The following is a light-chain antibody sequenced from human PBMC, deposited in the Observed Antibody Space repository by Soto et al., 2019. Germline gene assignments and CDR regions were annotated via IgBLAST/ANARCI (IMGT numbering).Light chain of an antibody. Sequence: QSALTQPASVSGSPGQSITISCTGTSSDVGGDHYVSWYQQHPGKAPKLMIYDVSNRPSGVSNRFSGSKSGNTASLAISGLHAEDEADYYCSSYTSSSVVFGAGTKLTVL. CDR3: SSYTSSSVV. CDR1: SSDVGGDHY. V-gene: IGLV2-14*01. J-gene: IGLJ2*01. CDR2: DVS.